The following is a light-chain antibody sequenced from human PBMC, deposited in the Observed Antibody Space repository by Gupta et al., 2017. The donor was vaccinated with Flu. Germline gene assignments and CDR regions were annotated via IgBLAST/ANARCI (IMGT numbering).Light chain of an antibody. V-gene: IGKV3-15*01. Sequence: VLMTQSPATLSVSPGETATLFCRASQSVGSKLAWYQQKPGRTPRLLIYGASTRATDFPARFSGSGFGTEFTLTITSLQSEDSAIYYCRQDSDWPPYSFGQGTKLEI. CDR2: GAS. CDR1: QSVGSK. J-gene: IGKJ2*03. CDR3: RQDSDWPPYS.